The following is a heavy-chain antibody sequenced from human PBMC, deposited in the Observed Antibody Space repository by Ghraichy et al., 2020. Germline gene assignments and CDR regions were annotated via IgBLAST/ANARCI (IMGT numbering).Heavy chain of an antibody. CDR1: GYTLTELY. CDR2: FDPEDGET. V-gene: IGHV1-24*01. D-gene: IGHD6-13*01. J-gene: IGHJ4*02. CDR3: ATGRIAAAGTLDY. Sequence: ASVKVSCKVSGYTLTELYMHWVRQAPGKWLEWMGGFDPEDGETIYAQKFQGRVTMTEDTSTDTAYMELSSLRSEDTAVYYCATGRIAAAGTLDYWGQGTLVTVSS.